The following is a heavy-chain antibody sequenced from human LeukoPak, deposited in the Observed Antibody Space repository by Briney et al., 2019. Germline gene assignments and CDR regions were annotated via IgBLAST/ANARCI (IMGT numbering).Heavy chain of an antibody. Sequence: GGSLRFSCAASGFTFNNAWMSWVRQAPGKGPEWVATIKDDGSDRYYVDSVKGRFTISRDNAKKSLYLQMNSLRVEDTAVYYCANLGYSDGGQGTLVTVSS. V-gene: IGHV3-7*01. CDR3: ANLGYSD. CDR2: IKDDGSDR. CDR1: GFTFNNAW. D-gene: IGHD5-12*01. J-gene: IGHJ4*02.